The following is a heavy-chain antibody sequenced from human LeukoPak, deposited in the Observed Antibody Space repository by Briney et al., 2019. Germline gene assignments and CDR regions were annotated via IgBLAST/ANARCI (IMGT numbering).Heavy chain of an antibody. CDR1: GFTFSSYA. J-gene: IGHJ6*02. Sequence: GGSLRLSCAASGFTFSSYAMHWVRQAPGKGLEGVAVISYDGSNKYYADSVKGRFPISRDNSKNTLYLQMNSLRAEDTAVYYCARGTPSSSGWLYYGMDVWGQGTTVTVSS. D-gene: IGHD6-19*01. V-gene: IGHV3-30-3*01. CDR2: ISYDGSNK. CDR3: ARGTPSSSGWLYYGMDV.